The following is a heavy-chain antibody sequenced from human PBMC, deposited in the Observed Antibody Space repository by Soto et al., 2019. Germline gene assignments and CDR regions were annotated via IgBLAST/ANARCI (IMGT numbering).Heavy chain of an antibody. D-gene: IGHD2-2*01. CDR3: ARVVPAAILGYYYHYMDV. CDR1: GGYISSYY. V-gene: IGHV4-59*01. CDR2: IYYSGST. Sequence: TAVTLSLTCTVFGGYISSYYWSRIRQPLGKGLEWIGYIYYSGSTNYNPSLKSRVTISVDTSKNQFSLKLSSVTAADTAVYYCARVVPAAILGYYYHYMDVWGKGTTVTVSS. J-gene: IGHJ6*03.